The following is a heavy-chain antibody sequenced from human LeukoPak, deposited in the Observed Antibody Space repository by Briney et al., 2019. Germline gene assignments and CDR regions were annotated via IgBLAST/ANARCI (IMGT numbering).Heavy chain of an antibody. CDR2: ISTTSTSL. Sequence: PGGSLRLSCAASGFTFNFYSMNWVRQAPGKGLEWVSFISTTSTSLFYADSVMGRFTISRDNAKNSVYLQMNNLRAEDTAVYFCARGSYSSSWYGSEYFHHWGQGTLVTVS. V-gene: IGHV3-48*04. CDR3: ARGSYSSSWYGSEYFHH. J-gene: IGHJ1*01. D-gene: IGHD6-13*01. CDR1: GFTFNFYS.